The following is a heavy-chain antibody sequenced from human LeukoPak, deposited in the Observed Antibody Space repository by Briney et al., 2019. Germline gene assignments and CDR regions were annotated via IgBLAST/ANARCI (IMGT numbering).Heavy chain of an antibody. CDR1: GGTSSSYT. CDR2: IIPILGIA. J-gene: IGHJ4*02. D-gene: IGHD5-24*01. CDR3: AREGLGERDGYLHQSYYFDY. V-gene: IGHV1-69*04. Sequence: ASVKVSCKASGGTSSSYTISWVRQAPGQGLEWMGRIIPILGIANYAQKFQGRVTITADKSTSTAYMELSSLRSEDTAVYYCAREGLGERDGYLHQSYYFDYWGQGTLVTVSS.